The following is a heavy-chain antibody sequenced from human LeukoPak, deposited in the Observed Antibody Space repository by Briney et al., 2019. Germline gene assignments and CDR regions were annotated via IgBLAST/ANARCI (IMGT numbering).Heavy chain of an antibody. D-gene: IGHD3-10*01. CDR2: ISSSGSTI. CDR3: AFGAVWWQPSEGGFDY. J-gene: IGHJ4*02. CDR1: GFTFSDYY. V-gene: IGHV3-11*01. Sequence: PGGSLRLSCAASGFTFSDYYMSWIRQAPGKGLEWVSYISSSGSTIYYADSVKGRFTISRDNAKNSLYLQMNSLRAEDTAVYYCAFGAVWWQPSEGGFDYWGQGTLVTVSS.